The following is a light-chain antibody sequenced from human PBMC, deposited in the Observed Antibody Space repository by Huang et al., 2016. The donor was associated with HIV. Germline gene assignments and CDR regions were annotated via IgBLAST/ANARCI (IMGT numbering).Light chain of an antibody. CDR2: AAT. V-gene: IGKV1-27*01. Sequence: DIQMTQSPSSLSASVGDRVIITCRASQDITNYLAWYQKKPGKAPNRLIYAATALQSVVPSRFSGSGSGTDFTLTISSLQPEDVATYYCQKYNTAPWTFGPGTRVEIK. J-gene: IGKJ1*01. CDR1: QDITNY. CDR3: QKYNTAPWT.